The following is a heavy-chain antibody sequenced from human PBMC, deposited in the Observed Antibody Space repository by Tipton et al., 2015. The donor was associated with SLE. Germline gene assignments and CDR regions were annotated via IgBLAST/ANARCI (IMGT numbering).Heavy chain of an antibody. V-gene: IGHV4-4*08. CDR1: GGSISGHY. CDR2: ISTSGST. D-gene: IGHD6-19*01. J-gene: IGHJ6*03. CDR3: ARERAVAGDYSYMDV. Sequence: TLSLTCTVSGGSISGHYWNWIRQPPGRGLEWIGYISTSGSTFYNPSLKSRVTISIDTSKKQFSLNLSSVTAADTAVYYCARERAVAGDYSYMDVWGKGTTVTVSS.